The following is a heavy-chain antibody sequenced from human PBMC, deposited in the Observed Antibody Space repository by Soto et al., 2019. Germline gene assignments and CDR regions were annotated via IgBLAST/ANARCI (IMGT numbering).Heavy chain of an antibody. Sequence: GGSLRLSCAASGFTFSSYWMHWVRQSPGKGLVWVSRINSDGSSTSYADSVKGRFTISRDNAKNTLYLQMNSLRAEDTAVYYCARRRYDYYYHYGMDVWGQGTTVTVSS. CDR3: ARRRYDYYYHYGMDV. V-gene: IGHV3-74*01. J-gene: IGHJ6*02. D-gene: IGHD1-1*01. CDR2: INSDGSST. CDR1: GFTFSSYW.